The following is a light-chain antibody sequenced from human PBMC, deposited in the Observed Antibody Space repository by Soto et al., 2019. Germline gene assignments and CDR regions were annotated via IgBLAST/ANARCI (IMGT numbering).Light chain of an antibody. V-gene: IGKV1-27*01. CDR3: QKYNGAPWT. CDR2: AAS. CDR1: QGISNY. J-gene: IGKJ1*01. Sequence: DIQMTQSPSSLSASVGDRVTITCRASQGISNYLAWYQQKPGKVPKLLIYAASTLQSGVPSRFSGSGSETDFTLTISRLQPEDVATYYCQKYNGAPWTFGQGKKVEIE.